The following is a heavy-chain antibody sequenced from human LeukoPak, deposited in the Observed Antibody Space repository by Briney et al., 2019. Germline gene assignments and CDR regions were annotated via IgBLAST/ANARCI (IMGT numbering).Heavy chain of an antibody. D-gene: IGHD1-26*01. Sequence: ASVKVSCKVSGYTLTELSMHWVRQAPGKGVGWMGGFDPEDGETIYAQKFQGRVTMTEDTSTDTAYMELSSLRSEDTAVYYCATSGKKRWELLRHFDYWGQGTLVTVSS. CDR2: FDPEDGET. CDR3: ATSGKKRWELLRHFDY. J-gene: IGHJ4*02. V-gene: IGHV1-24*01. CDR1: GYTLTELS.